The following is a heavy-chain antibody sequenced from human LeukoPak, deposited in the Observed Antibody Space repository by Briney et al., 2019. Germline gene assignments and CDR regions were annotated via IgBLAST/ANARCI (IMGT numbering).Heavy chain of an antibody. CDR3: ARVYYYDSSGYNAAYYFDY. CDR2: IYYSGST. Sequence: SETLSLTCTVSGGSISSSSYYWGWLRQPPGKGLEWIGSIYYSGSTYYNPSLKSRVTISVDTSKNQFSLKLSSVTAADTAVYYCARVYYYDSSGYNAAYYFDYWGQGTLVTVSS. J-gene: IGHJ4*02. V-gene: IGHV4-39*07. D-gene: IGHD3-22*01. CDR1: GGSISSSSYY.